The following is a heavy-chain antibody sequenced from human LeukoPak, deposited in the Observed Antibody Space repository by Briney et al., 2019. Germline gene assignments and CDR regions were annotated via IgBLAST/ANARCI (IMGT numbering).Heavy chain of an antibody. CDR1: GGSISSGSYY. CDR3: AREDYYGSGSY. Sequence: SETLSLTCTVSGGSISSGSYYWSWIRQPAGKGLEWIGRTYTSGSTNYNPSLKSRVTISVDTSKNQFSLKLSSVTAADTAVYYCAREDYYGSGSYWGQGTLVTVSS. J-gene: IGHJ4*02. D-gene: IGHD3-10*01. V-gene: IGHV4-61*02. CDR2: TYTSGST.